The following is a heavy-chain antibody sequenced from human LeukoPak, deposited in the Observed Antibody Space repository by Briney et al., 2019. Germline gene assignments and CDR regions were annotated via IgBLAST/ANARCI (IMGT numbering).Heavy chain of an antibody. V-gene: IGHV1-2*02. Sequence: ASVKVSCKASGGTFSSYAISWVRQAPGQGLEWMGWINPDSGGTNYAQKFQGRVTMTRDTSISTAYMELRRLRSDDTAVYYCARDRSNYGHKQGVGYWGQGTLVTVSS. CDR2: INPDSGGT. CDR3: ARDRSNYGHKQGVGY. J-gene: IGHJ4*02. D-gene: IGHD5-24*01. CDR1: GGTFSSYA.